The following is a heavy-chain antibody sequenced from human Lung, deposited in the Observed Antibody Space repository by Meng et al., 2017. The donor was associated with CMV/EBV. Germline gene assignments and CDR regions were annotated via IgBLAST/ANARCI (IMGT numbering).Heavy chain of an antibody. CDR3: GTLKYTSGFYGPAY. V-gene: IGHV7-4-1*02. J-gene: IGHJ4*02. CDR1: GYTFTRYP. CDR2: ISTNTGNP. Sequence: QGQLVQSGSELKKPGASVKVSFKASGYTFTRYPMNWVRQAPGQGLEWMGWISTNTGNPTYAQGFTGRFVFSVDTSVSTAYLQISSLKAEDTAVYYCGTLKYTSGFYGPAYWGQGALVTVSS. D-gene: IGHD6-19*01.